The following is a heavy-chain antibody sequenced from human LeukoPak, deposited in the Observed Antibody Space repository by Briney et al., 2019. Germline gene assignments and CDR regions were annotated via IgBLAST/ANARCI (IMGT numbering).Heavy chain of an antibody. CDR2: IGSSGDTT. D-gene: IGHD3-22*01. Sequence: GGSLRLSCAASGFTFSSYAMSWVRQAPGKGLEWVSSIGSSGDTTYYAGSVKGRFTISRDNAKNSLYLQMNSLRAEDTAVYYCATPLDYYDRSDSHQGGDWGQGTLVTVSS. V-gene: IGHV3-23*01. J-gene: IGHJ4*02. CDR1: GFTFSSYA. CDR3: ATPLDYYDRSDSHQGGD.